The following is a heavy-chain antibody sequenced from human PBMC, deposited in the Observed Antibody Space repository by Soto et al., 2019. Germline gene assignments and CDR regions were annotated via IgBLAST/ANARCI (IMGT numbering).Heavy chain of an antibody. CDR2: IYYSGST. CDR3: ARVRDGYNPGLDY. CDR1: GGSISRYY. J-gene: IGHJ4*02. Sequence: SETRCLTCTVSGGSISRYYWSGSRQPPGKGLEWIGYIYYSGSTNYNPSLKSRVTISVDTSKNQFSLKLSSVTAADTAVYYCARVRDGYNPGLDYWGQGTQVTVSS. V-gene: IGHV4-59*08. D-gene: IGHD5-12*01.